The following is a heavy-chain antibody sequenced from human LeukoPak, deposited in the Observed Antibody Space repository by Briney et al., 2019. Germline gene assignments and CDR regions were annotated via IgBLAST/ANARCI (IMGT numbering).Heavy chain of an antibody. CDR2: ISSSSSYI. D-gene: IGHD3-3*01. J-gene: IGHJ5*02. Sequence: PGGSLRLSCAVSGFSVSGNYMNWVRQAPGKGLEWVSSISSSSSYIYYADSVKGRFTISRDNAKNSLYLQMNSLRAEDTAVYYCAREGHYDFWSGYSPYNWFDPWGQGTLVIVSS. CDR3: AREGHYDFWSGYSPYNWFDP. V-gene: IGHV3-21*01. CDR1: GFSVSGNY.